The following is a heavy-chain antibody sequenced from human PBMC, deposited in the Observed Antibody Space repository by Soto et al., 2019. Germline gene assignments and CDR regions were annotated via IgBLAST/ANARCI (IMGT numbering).Heavy chain of an antibody. CDR1: GFTFRSYA. Sequence: QPGGSLRLSCAASGFTFRSYAMSWVRQAPRKGLEWVSAISGSGGNIYYADSVKGRFTISRDNSKNTLYLEMNSLRAEDTAVYYCAKDKGPSVGATPGYYYQGLDVWGQGTTVTVPS. CDR2: ISGSGGNI. CDR3: AKDKGPSVGATPGYYYQGLDV. J-gene: IGHJ6*02. V-gene: IGHV3-23*01. D-gene: IGHD2-15*01.